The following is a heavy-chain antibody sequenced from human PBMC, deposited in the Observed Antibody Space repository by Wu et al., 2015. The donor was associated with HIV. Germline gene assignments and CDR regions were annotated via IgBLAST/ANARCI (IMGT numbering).Heavy chain of an antibody. Sequence: QVQLVQSGAEVKKPGASVKVSCKASGYTFTSYDINWVRQATGQGLEWMGWMNPXSGNTGYAQKFQGRVTMTRDTSISTAYMELSRLRSDDTAVYYCARDAKVVGASYYYYGMDVWGQGTTVTVSS. J-gene: IGHJ6*02. CDR1: GYTFTSYD. CDR2: MNPXSGNT. CDR3: ARDAKVVGASYYYYGMDV. D-gene: IGHD1-26*01. V-gene: IGHV1-8*02.